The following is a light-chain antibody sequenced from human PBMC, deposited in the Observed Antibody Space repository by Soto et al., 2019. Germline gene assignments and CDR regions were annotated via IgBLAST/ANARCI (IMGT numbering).Light chain of an antibody. CDR2: GTS. CDR3: QQYNNWPRT. V-gene: IGKV3-15*01. CDR1: QSVNSN. J-gene: IGKJ1*01. Sequence: EIVMTQSPATLSLSPGERATLSFGASQSVNSNLAWYQQKAGQAPRLLIYGTSTRATGIPARFSGSGSGTDFTLTISSLQFEDFAVYYCQQYNNWPRTFGQGTKVDIK.